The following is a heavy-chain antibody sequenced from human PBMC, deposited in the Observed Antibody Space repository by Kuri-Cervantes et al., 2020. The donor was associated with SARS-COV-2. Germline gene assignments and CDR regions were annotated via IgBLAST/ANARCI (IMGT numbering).Heavy chain of an antibody. CDR1: GFTVSSNE. J-gene: IGHJ4*02. D-gene: IGHD3-22*01. V-gene: IGHV3-38-3*01. CDR2: ISGGST. CDR3: TSRRSSGYYYPEHFDY. Sequence: GGSLRLSCAASGFTVSSNEMSWVRQAPGKGLEWDSSISGGSTYYADSRKGRFTISRDNSKNTLHLQMNSLRAEDTAVYYCTSRRSSGYYYPEHFDYWGQGTLVTVSS.